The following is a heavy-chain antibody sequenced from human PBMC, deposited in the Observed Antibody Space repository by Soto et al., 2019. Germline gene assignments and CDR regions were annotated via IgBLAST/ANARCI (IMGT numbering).Heavy chain of an antibody. V-gene: IGHV3-11*01. CDR3: ARASGAGIGYYSLYNWFDP. CDR1: GFTFSDYY. CDR2: ISSSGSTI. J-gene: IGHJ5*02. D-gene: IGHD3-16*01. Sequence: QVQLVESGGGLVKPGGSLRLSCAASGFTFSDYYMSWIRQAPGKGLEWVSYISSSGSTIYYADPVKGRFTVSRDNAKNSLYLQMKRLRAEDTAVYYCARASGAGIGYYSLYNWFDPWGQRTLGTVSS.